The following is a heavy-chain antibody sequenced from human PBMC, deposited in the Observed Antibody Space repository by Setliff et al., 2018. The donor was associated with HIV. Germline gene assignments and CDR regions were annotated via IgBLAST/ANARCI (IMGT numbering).Heavy chain of an antibody. Sequence: PGGSLRLSCAASGFTFSTYRMNWVRQAPGKGLEWVSSISSSSSYIYYADSLKGRFTISRDNAKNTLYLQMNSLRAEDTAVYYCARDLSYDYDRSSDTFDYWGQGTLVTVSS. CDR2: ISSSSSYI. CDR1: GFTFSTYR. V-gene: IGHV3-21*01. CDR3: ARDLSYDYDRSSDTFDY. D-gene: IGHD3-22*01. J-gene: IGHJ4*02.